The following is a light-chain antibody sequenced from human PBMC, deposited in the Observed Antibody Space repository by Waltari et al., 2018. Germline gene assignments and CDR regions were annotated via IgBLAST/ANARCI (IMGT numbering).Light chain of an antibody. Sequence: QSALTQPASVPGSPGQSITISCTGTDSDVGAYNFVSWYRQHPGKAPHLIIYEVSERPPGISVRSSGSKSDNTASLTISGLQADDEAVYYCSSYTTSNAPGVFGTGTKVTVL. CDR1: DSDVGAYNF. CDR3: SSYTTSNAPGV. J-gene: IGLJ1*01. CDR2: EVS. V-gene: IGLV2-14*01.